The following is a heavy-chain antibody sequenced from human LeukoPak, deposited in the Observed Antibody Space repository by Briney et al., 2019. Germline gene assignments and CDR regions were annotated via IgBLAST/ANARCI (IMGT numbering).Heavy chain of an antibody. V-gene: IGHV1-69*04. CDR2: ILGIA. CDR3: ARDRTGDFWSGYLYYFDY. J-gene: IGHJ4*02. D-gene: IGHD3-3*01. Sequence: ILGIATYAQKFQGRVTITADKSTSTAYMELSSLRSEDTAVYYCARDRTGDFWSGYLYYFDYWGQGTLVTVSS.